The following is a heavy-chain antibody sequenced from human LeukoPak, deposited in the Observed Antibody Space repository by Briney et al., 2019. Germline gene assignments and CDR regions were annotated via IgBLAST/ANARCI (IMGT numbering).Heavy chain of an antibody. CDR3: ATEKNNDYGVLGDAFDI. CDR2: IHHSGST. Sequence: SETLSLTCIVSGYSISSGYYWGWIRQPPGKGLEWIGNIHHSGSTYYNPSLKSRVTISVDTSKNQLSLKLSSVTAADTAVYYCATEKNNDYGVLGDAFDIWGQGTMVTVSS. CDR1: GYSISSGYY. V-gene: IGHV4-38-2*02. D-gene: IGHD4-17*01. J-gene: IGHJ3*02.